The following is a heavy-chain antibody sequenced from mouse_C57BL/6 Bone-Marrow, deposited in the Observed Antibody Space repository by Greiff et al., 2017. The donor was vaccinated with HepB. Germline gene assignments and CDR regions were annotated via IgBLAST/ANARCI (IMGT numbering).Heavy chain of an antibody. CDR2: IYPRSGNT. D-gene: IGHD2-4*01. CDR3: ARAYYDYGWFAY. Sequence: VQLMESGAELARPGASVKLSCKASGYTFTSYGISWVKQRTGQGLEWIGEIYPRSGNTYYNEKFKGKATLTADKSSSTAYMELRSLTSEDSAVYFCARAYYDYGWFAYWGQGTLVTVSA. J-gene: IGHJ3*01. CDR1: GYTFTSYG. V-gene: IGHV1-81*01.